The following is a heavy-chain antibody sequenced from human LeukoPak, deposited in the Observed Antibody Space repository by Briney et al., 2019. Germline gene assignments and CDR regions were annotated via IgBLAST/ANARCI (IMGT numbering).Heavy chain of an antibody. V-gene: IGHV3-30*03. J-gene: IGHJ3*02. CDR3: ARVLAAAGPFADDAFDI. D-gene: IGHD6-13*01. CDR2: ISYDGSNK. CDR1: GFTFSSYG. Sequence: GGSLRLSCAASGFTFSSYGMHWVRQAPGKGLEWVAVISYDGSNKYYADSVKGRFTISRDNSKNTLYLQMNSLRAEDTAVYYCARVLAAAGPFADDAFDIWGQGTMVTVSS.